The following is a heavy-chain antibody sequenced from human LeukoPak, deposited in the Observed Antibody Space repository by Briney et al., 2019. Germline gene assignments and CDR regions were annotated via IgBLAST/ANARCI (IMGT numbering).Heavy chain of an antibody. Sequence: GASVKVSCKASGGTFSSYAISWVRQAPGQGLEWMGGIIPIFGTANYAQKFQGRVTITTDESTSTAYMELSSLRSEDTAVYYCATQHTIFDAFDIWGQGTMVTVSS. D-gene: IGHD3-3*01. V-gene: IGHV1-69*05. CDR3: ATQHTIFDAFDI. CDR1: GGTFSSYA. J-gene: IGHJ3*02. CDR2: IIPIFGTA.